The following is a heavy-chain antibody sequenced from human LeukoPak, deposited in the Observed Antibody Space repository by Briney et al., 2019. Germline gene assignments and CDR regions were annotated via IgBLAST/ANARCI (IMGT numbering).Heavy chain of an antibody. V-gene: IGHV3-30*14. J-gene: IGHJ4*02. CDR3: AGDANWGSTDY. D-gene: IGHD7-27*01. CDR2: ISYDGSNK. Sequence: PGRSLRLSCAASGFTFNTYAMHWVRQAPGKGLEWVAVISYDGSNKFYADSVKGRFTISRDNSKNTLYVQMNSLRAEDTAVYYCAGDANWGSTDYWGQGTLVIVSS. CDR1: GFTFNTYA.